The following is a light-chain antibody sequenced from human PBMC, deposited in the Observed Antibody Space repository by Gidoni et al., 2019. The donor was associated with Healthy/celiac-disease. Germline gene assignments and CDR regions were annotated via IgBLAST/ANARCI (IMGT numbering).Light chain of an antibody. Sequence: QSVLTQPPSASGTPGQGVTTSCSGSSSNIGSNYVYWYQQLPGTAPKLLIYSNNQRPSGVPDRFSGSKSGTSASLAISGLRSEDEADYYCAAWDDSLSGPVFGGGTKLTVL. CDR2: SNN. V-gene: IGLV1-47*02. CDR3: AAWDDSLSGPV. CDR1: SSNIGSNY. J-gene: IGLJ3*02.